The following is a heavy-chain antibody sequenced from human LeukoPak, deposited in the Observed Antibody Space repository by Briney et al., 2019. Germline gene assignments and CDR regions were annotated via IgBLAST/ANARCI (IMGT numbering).Heavy chain of an antibody. CDR1: GFTFRSYS. V-gene: IGHV3-21*01. D-gene: IGHD3-10*01. J-gene: IGHJ4*02. Sequence: GGSLRLSCAASGFTFRSYSMNWVRQAPGKGLEWVSSISSSSSYIYYADSVKGRFTISRDNAKNSLYLQMNSLRAEDTAVYYCARDRRLYYYGSGIKTTWGQGTLVTVSS. CDR2: ISSSSSYI. CDR3: ARDRRLYYYGSGIKTT.